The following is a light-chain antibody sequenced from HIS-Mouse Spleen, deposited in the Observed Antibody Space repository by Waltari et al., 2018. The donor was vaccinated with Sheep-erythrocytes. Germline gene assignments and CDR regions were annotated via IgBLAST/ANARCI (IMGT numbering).Light chain of an antibody. CDR1: SSDVGGYHY. V-gene: IGLV2-11*01. Sequence: QSALTQPRSVSGSPGQSVTISCTGTSSDVGGYHYVSWYQQHPGKYPKLMIYDVSKRPSGVPDRFSGSKSGNTASLTISGLQAEDEADYYCCSYAGSYNHVFATGTKVTVL. J-gene: IGLJ1*01. CDR2: DVS. CDR3: CSYAGSYNHV.